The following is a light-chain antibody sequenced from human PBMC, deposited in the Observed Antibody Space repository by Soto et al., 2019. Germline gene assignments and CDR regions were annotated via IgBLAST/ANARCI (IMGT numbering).Light chain of an antibody. CDR3: QQSNRLPYT. V-gene: IGKV1-12*01. Sequence: DIQMTQSPSSVSASVGDRFTITCRASQGISNWLAWYQQKPGTAPRLLIDATSTLQTGVPSRFSGSVSGADFTLTISSLQPEDFATYFCQQSNRLPYTFGQGTKVDI. J-gene: IGKJ2*01. CDR2: ATS. CDR1: QGISNW.